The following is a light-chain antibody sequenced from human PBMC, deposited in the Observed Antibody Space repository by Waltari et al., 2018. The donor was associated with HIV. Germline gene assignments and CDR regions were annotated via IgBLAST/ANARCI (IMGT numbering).Light chain of an antibody. CDR2: EDN. V-gene: IGLV1-51*01. CDR1: HSNIGNNF. J-gene: IGLJ3*02. Sequence: SVLTLPPSVSAAPGQMVTISCSGSHSNIGNNFLSWYQHLPGTAPKLLIYEDNRRPSRIPDRFSASKTGTSATLGITGLQTGDEAIYYCATWDNSLRAMFGGGTKLTVL. CDR3: ATWDNSLRAM.